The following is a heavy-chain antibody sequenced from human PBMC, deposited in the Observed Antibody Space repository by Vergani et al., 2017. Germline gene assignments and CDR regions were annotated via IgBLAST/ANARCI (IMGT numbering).Heavy chain of an antibody. V-gene: IGHV4-38-2*02. D-gene: IGHD3-22*01. CDR3: ARVFDDSSGRGSDY. J-gene: IGHJ4*02. CDR1: GYSISSGYY. CDR2: IYHSGST. Sequence: QVQLQESGPGLVKPSETLSLTCTVSGYSISSGYYWGWIRQPPGKGLGWIGSIYHSGSTYYNPSLKSRVTISVDTSKNQFSLKLSSVTAADTAVYYCARVFDDSSGRGSDYWGQGTLVTVSS.